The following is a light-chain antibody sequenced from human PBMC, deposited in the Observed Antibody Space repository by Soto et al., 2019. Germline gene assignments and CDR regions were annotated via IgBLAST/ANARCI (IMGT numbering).Light chain of an antibody. V-gene: IGKV1-13*02. CDR2: DAS. Sequence: AIQLAQSPSSLSASVGDRVTITCRASQGISSALAWYQQKPGKAPKLLIYDASSLESGVPSRFSGSGSGTDFTLTISSLQPEDFATYYCQQFNSYPLFGGGTKVEIK. J-gene: IGKJ4*01. CDR3: QQFNSYPL. CDR1: QGISSA.